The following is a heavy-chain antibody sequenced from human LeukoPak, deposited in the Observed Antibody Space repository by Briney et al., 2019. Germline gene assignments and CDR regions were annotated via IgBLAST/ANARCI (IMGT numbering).Heavy chain of an antibody. CDR2: INHSGST. Sequence: SETLSLTCTVSGGSISSGGYYWSWIRQPPGKGLEWIGEINHSGSTNYNPSLKSRVTISVDTSKNQFSLKPSSVTAADTAVYYCARTPPELPGGIVGATHDYWGQGTLVTVSS. CDR1: GGSISSGGYY. D-gene: IGHD1-26*01. CDR3: ARTPPELPGGIVGATHDY. V-gene: IGHV4-39*07. J-gene: IGHJ4*02.